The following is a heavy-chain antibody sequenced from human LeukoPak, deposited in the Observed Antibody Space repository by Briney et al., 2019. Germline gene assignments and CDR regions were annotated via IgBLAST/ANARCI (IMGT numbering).Heavy chain of an antibody. D-gene: IGHD4-11*01. Sequence: SETLSLTCTVSGGSITSSSYHWGWIRQPPGKGLEWIGSIYYTGTTYYNPSLKSRVSIFVDTSKNQFSLRLTSVNAADTAVYYCATTSDYTRGGYDYWGQGTLVTVSS. V-gene: IGHV4-39*07. CDR2: IYYTGTT. J-gene: IGHJ4*02. CDR3: ATTSDYTRGGYDY. CDR1: GGSITSSSYH.